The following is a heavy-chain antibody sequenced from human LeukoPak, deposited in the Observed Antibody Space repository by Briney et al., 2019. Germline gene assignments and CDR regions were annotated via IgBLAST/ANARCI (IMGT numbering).Heavy chain of an antibody. Sequence: ASVKVSCKASGGTFSSYAISWVRQATGQGLEWMGWMNPNSGNTGYAQKFQGRVTMTRNTSISTAYMELSSLRSEDTAVYYCARGNIAARRGARVNWFDPWGQGTLVTVSS. D-gene: IGHD6-6*01. CDR3: ARGNIAARRGARVNWFDP. J-gene: IGHJ5*02. CDR2: MNPNSGNT. CDR1: GGTFSSYA. V-gene: IGHV1-8*02.